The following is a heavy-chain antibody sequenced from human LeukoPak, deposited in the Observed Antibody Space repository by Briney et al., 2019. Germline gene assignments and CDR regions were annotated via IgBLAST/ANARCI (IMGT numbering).Heavy chain of an antibody. J-gene: IGHJ4*02. D-gene: IGHD6-13*01. CDR3: ARGSSSWYVGKANDY. V-gene: IGHV4-34*01. CDR2: INHSGST. Sequence: SETLSLTCAVYGGSFSGYYWSWICQPPGKGLEWIGEINHSGSTNYNPSLKSRVTISVDTSKNQFSLKLSSVTAADTAVYYCARGSSSWYVGKANDYWGQGTLVTVSS. CDR1: GGSFSGYY.